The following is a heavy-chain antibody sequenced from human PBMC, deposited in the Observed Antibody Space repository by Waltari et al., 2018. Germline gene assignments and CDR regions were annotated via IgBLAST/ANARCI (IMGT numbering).Heavy chain of an antibody. D-gene: IGHD3-22*01. CDR1: GGSISSGSYY. CDR2: IYTSGST. V-gene: IGHV4-61*02. Sequence: QVQLQESGPGLVKPSQTLSLTCTVSGGSISSGSYYWSWIRQPAGKGLEWIGRIYTSGSTNYNPSLKSRVTISVDTSKNQFSLKLSSVTAADTAVYYCPRGYYYDSSRYYFDYWGQGTLVTVSS. CDR3: PRGYYYDSSRYYFDY. J-gene: IGHJ4*02.